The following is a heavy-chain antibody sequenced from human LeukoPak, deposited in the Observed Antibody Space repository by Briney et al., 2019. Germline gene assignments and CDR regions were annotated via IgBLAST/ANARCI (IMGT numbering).Heavy chain of an antibody. CDR2: INPNSGGT. CDR1: GYTFTGYY. Sequence: GASVKVSCKASGYTFTGYYMHWVRQAPGQGLEWMGRINPNSGGTNYAQKFQGRVTMTRDTSISTAYMELSRLRSDDTAVYYCARVGPMVRGVKDGRVFDYWGQGTLVTVSS. CDR3: ARVGPMVRGVKDGRVFDY. D-gene: IGHD3-10*01. J-gene: IGHJ4*02. V-gene: IGHV1-2*06.